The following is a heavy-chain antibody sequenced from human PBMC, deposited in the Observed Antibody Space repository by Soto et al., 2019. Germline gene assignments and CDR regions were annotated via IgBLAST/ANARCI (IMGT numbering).Heavy chain of an antibody. V-gene: IGHV1-69*01. D-gene: IGHD6-13*01. Sequence: QVQLVQSGAEVKKPGSSVKVSCKASGGTFSRYVISWVRQAPGQGLEWMGGIMLIFGRANYAQKFQGRVSITAEESTNTVYMELSSLTSEDTAVYYCAGGGSSWARFDYWGQGSLVTVSS. J-gene: IGHJ4*02. CDR3: AGGGSSWARFDY. CDR1: GGTFSRYV. CDR2: IMLIFGRA.